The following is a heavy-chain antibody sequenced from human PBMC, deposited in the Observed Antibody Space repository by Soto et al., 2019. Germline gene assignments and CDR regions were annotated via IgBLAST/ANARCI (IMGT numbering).Heavy chain of an antibody. CDR1: GGTFSSYA. CDR3: AREGTTLGSYYTYGMDV. D-gene: IGHD3-22*01. J-gene: IGHJ6*02. CDR2: IIPIFGTA. Sequence: SVKVSCKASGGTFSSYAISWVRQAPGQGLEWMGGIIPIFGTANYAQKFQGRVTITADESTSTAYVELSSLRSEDTAVYYCAREGTTLGSYYTYGMDVWGQGTTVTVSS. V-gene: IGHV1-69*13.